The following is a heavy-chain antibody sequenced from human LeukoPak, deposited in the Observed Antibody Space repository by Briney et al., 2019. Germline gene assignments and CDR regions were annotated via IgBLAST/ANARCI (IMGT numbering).Heavy chain of an antibody. CDR2: ISGSGGST. V-gene: IGHV3-23*01. Sequence: GGSLRLSCAASGFTFSSNAMSWVRQAPGKGLEWVSAISGSGGSTYYADSVKGRFTISRDNSKNTLYLQMNSLRAEDTAVYYCAKDILLWFGELLSSFDYWGQGTLVTVSS. J-gene: IGHJ4*02. CDR3: AKDILLWFGELLSSFDY. CDR1: GFTFSSNA. D-gene: IGHD3-10*01.